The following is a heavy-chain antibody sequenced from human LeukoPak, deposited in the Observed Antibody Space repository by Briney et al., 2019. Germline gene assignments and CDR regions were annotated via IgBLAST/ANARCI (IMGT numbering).Heavy chain of an antibody. Sequence: GGSLRLSCAASGFTFSDYYMSWIRQAPGKGLEWVSYISSSSSYTNYADSVKGRFTISRDNAKNSLYLQMNSLRAEDTAVYYCARDPNLYDMLTGIFDYWGQGTLVTVSS. D-gene: IGHD3-9*01. CDR3: ARDPNLYDMLTGIFDY. CDR2: ISSSSSYT. J-gene: IGHJ4*02. CDR1: GFTFSDYY. V-gene: IGHV3-11*06.